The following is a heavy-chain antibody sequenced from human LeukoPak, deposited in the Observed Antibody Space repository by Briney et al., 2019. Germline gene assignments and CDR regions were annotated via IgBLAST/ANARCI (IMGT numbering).Heavy chain of an antibody. V-gene: IGHV3-30*18. CDR2: ISYDGSNK. CDR3: AKDEGSGWYDGMDV. D-gene: IGHD6-19*01. Sequence: PRGSLRLSCAASGFTFSSYGMHWVRQAPGKGLEWVAVISYDGSNKYYAGSVKGRFTISRDNSKNTLYLQMNSLRAEDTAVYYCAKDEGSGWYDGMDVWGQGTTVTVSS. J-gene: IGHJ6*02. CDR1: GFTFSSYG.